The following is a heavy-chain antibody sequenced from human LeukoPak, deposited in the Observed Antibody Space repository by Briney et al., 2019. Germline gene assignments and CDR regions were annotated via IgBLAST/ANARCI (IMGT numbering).Heavy chain of an antibody. D-gene: IGHD2-15*01. CDR1: GYTFTIYY. J-gene: IGHJ4*02. CDR3: ARVGSSNPGDIDY. V-gene: IGHV1-2*02. Sequence: GASVKVSCKASGYTFTIYYMHWVRQAPGQGLQWIGWINPNSGGTNYAQKFQGRVTMTRDTSISTAYMELSRLRSDDTAVYYCARVGSSNPGDIDYWGQGTLVTVSS. CDR2: INPNSGGT.